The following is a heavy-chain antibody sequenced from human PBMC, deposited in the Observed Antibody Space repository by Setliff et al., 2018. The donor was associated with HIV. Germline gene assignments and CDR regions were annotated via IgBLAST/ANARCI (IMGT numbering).Heavy chain of an antibody. Sequence: SVKVSCKTSRGTFSSFALSWVRQAPGQGLEWMGGIIPTFGTSNYAQKFQGRVTITADESMTTAYMELSGLKYEDTAMYYCAKESTIAARPARYFDLWGRGTLVTVSS. CDR2: IIPTFGTS. D-gene: IGHD6-6*01. CDR3: AKESTIAARPARYFDL. CDR1: RGTFSSFA. V-gene: IGHV1-69*13. J-gene: IGHJ2*01.